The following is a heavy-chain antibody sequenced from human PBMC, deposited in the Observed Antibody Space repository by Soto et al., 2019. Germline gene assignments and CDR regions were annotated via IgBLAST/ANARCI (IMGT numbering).Heavy chain of an antibody. CDR1: GFSFSGKKY. CDR2: LYSSDGT. J-gene: IGHJ3*02. Sequence: GGSVRLSXAASGFSFSGKKYLTWVRQAPGKGLEWVSALYSSDGTYYADSVKGRFSVSRDNSKNTFYLQLHSLRPEDTALYFCATWLQREHAFDIWGLGTMVTVSS. V-gene: IGHV3-53*01. CDR3: ATWLQREHAFDI. D-gene: IGHD1-1*01.